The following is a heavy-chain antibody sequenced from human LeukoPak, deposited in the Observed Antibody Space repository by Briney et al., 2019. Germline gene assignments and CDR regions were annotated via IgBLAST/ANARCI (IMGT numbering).Heavy chain of an antibody. CDR1: GFTFSSYS. CDR3: ARGHYYSGSGSYYNRRYFDY. J-gene: IGHJ4*02. Sequence: TGGSLRLSCAASGFTFSSYSLNWVRQAPGKGPEWVSSISSSSSYIYYADSVKGRFTISRDNAKNSLFLQMNSLRAEDTAVYYCARGHYYSGSGSYYNRRYFDYWGQGALVTVSS. D-gene: IGHD3-10*01. CDR2: ISSSSSYI. V-gene: IGHV3-21*01.